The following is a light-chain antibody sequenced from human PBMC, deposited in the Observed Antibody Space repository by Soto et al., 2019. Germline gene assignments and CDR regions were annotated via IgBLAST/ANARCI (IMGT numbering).Light chain of an antibody. J-gene: IGKJ2*01. CDR2: GAS. CDR1: QSVSSSY. V-gene: IGKV3-20*01. CDR3: QQYGSSPYT. Sequence: EIVLTQSPGTLSLSPGERATLSCRASQSVSSSYLGWYQQKPGQAPRLLIYGASSRPGGIPDRFSGSGSGTDFTLTIPRLEPEDFAVYYCQQYGSSPYTFGQGTKVDIK.